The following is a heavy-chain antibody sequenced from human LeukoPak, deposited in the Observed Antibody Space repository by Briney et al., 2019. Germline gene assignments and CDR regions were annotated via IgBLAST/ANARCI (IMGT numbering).Heavy chain of an antibody. CDR2: IYSGGST. V-gene: IGHV3-53*01. Sequence: GGSLRLSCAASGFTVSSNYMSWVRQAPGKGLEWVSVIYSGGSTYYADSVKGRFTISRDNAKNTLYLQMNSLRAEDTAVYYCARVAAGRQGYYYYGMDVWGQGTTVTVSS. D-gene: IGHD6-13*01. CDR3: ARVAAGRQGYYYYGMDV. CDR1: GFTVSSNY. J-gene: IGHJ6*02.